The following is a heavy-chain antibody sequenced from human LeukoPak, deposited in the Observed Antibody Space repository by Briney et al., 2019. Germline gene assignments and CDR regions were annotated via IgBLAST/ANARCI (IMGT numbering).Heavy chain of an antibody. D-gene: IGHD3-10*01. Sequence: GGSLRLSCAASGFTFSSYAMSWVRQAPGKGLEWVSAISGSGGSTYYADSVKGRFTISRDNSKNTLYLQMNSLRAEDTAVYYCAKNPMVGGGRPVKGMDVWGQGTTVTVSS. CDR2: ISGSGGST. CDR3: AKNPMVGGGRPVKGMDV. J-gene: IGHJ6*02. CDR1: GFTFSSYA. V-gene: IGHV3-23*01.